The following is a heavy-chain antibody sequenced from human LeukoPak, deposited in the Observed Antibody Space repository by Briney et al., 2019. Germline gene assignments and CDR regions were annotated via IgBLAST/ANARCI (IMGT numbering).Heavy chain of an antibody. CDR2: TSYDGSYK. CDR3: ARDVHYTSSKPGWPFDI. CDR1: RFTFSNYA. J-gene: IGHJ3*02. D-gene: IGHD6-6*01. V-gene: IGHV3-30*04. Sequence: GGSLRLSCTASRFTFSNYAMHWVRQAPGKGPEWVAFTSYDGSYKYYADSVKGRFTISRDNSKSTLYLQRSSLRPDDTAVYSCARDVHYTSSKPGWPFDIWGQGTVVTVSS.